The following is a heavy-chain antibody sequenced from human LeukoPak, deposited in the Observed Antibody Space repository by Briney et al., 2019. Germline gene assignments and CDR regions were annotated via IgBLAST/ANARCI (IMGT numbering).Heavy chain of an antibody. J-gene: IGHJ4*02. CDR1: GDSVSSNSAA. Sequence: SQTLSLTCAISGDSVSSNSAAWNWIRQSPSRGLEWLGRTYYRSKWYNDYAVSVQSRITINPDTSKNHFSLQLNSVTPEDTAVYYCARLTWSGYDLKFDYWGQGTLVTVSS. CDR2: TYYRSKWYN. CDR3: ARLTWSGYDLKFDY. V-gene: IGHV6-1*01. D-gene: IGHD5-12*01.